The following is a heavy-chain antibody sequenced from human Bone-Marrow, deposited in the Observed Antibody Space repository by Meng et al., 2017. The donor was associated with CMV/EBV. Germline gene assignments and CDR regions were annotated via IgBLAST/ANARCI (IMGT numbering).Heavy chain of an antibody. D-gene: IGHD6-13*01. J-gene: IGHJ6*02. CDR3: ASGRGIAAAGEPRMDV. V-gene: IGHV1-69*10. CDR2: IIPILGIA. Sequence: SVKVSCKASGGTFSSYAISWVRQAPGQGLEWMGGIIPILGIANYAQKFQGRVTMTRDTSTSTVYMELGSLRSEDTAVYYCASGRGIAAAGEPRMDVWGQGTTVTVSS. CDR1: GGTFSSYA.